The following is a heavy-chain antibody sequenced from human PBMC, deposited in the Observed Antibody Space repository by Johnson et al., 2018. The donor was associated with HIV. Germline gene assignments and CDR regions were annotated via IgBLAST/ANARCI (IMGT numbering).Heavy chain of an antibody. V-gene: IGHV3-23*04. Sequence: VQLVESGGGVVQPGGSLRLSCAASGFTFSSYAMHWVRQAPGKGLEWVAGISGSGGGTYYADSVKGRFTISRDNSKNTLYLQMNSLRAEDTAVYYCARATRWVVTRGDAFDIWGQGTMVTVSS. D-gene: IGHD4-23*01. CDR1: GFTFSSYA. CDR2: ISGSGGGT. CDR3: ARATRWVVTRGDAFDI. J-gene: IGHJ3*02.